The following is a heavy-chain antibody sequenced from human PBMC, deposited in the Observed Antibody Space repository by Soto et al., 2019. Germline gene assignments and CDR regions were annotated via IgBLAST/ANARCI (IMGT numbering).Heavy chain of an antibody. J-gene: IGHJ4*02. CDR1: GFTFSSYS. D-gene: IGHD3-3*01. V-gene: IGHV3-21*01. CDR2: ISSSSSYI. Sequence: EVQLVESGGGLVKPGGSLRLSCAASGFTFSSYSMNWVRQAPGKGLEWVSSISSSSSYIYYADSVKGRFTISRDNAKKLLYLKMNSLGAEDTAVYYCARDSVSSLYYGFWGGYYLGYYFDSWGQGTLVTVSS. CDR3: ARDSVSSLYYGFWGGYYLGYYFDS.